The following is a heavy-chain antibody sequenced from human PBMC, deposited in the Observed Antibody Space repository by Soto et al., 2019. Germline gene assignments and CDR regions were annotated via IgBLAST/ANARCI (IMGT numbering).Heavy chain of an antibody. D-gene: IGHD5-12*01. CDR3: AREIVATIDYYYMDV. J-gene: IGHJ6*03. CDR2: IIPILGIA. V-gene: IGHV1-69*08. Sequence: QVQLVQSGAEVKKPGSSVKVSCKASGGTFSSYTISWVRQAPGQGLEWMGRIIPILGIANYAQKFQGRVTITAYKSTSTAYMELSSLRSEDTAVYYCAREIVATIDYYYMDVRGKGTTVTVSS. CDR1: GGTFSSYT.